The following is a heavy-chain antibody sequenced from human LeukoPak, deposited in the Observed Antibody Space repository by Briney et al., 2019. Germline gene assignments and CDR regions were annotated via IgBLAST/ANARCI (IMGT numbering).Heavy chain of an antibody. CDR3: ARVCYDFWSGYFGYYYYMDV. D-gene: IGHD3-3*01. CDR1: GGSFSGYY. V-gene: IGHV4-59*01. J-gene: IGHJ6*03. CDR2: IYYSGST. Sequence: PSETLSLTCALYGGSFSGYYWSWIRQPPGKGLEWIGYIYYSGSTNYNPSLKSRVTISVDTSKNQFSLKLSSVTAADTAVYYCARVCYDFWSGYFGYYYYMDVWGKGTTVTVSS.